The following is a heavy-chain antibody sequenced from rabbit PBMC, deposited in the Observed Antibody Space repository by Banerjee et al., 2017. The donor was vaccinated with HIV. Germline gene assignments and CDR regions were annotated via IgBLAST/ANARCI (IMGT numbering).Heavy chain of an antibody. D-gene: IGHD4-1*01. Sequence: QEQLEESGGDLVKPEGSLTLTCTASGFDFSSNAMCWVRQAPGKGLEYIGYITYDGRTYYASWAKGRFTISSTSSTTVTLQMTSLTAADTATYFCARDLAGVIGWNFGLWGQGTLVTVS. V-gene: IGHV1S45*01. CDR3: ARDLAGVIGWNFGL. J-gene: IGHJ3*01. CDR2: ITYDGRT. CDR1: GFDFSSNA.